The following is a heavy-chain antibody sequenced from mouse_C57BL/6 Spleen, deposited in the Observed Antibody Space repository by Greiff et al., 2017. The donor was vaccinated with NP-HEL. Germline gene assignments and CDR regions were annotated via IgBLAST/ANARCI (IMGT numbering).Heavy chain of an antibody. CDR3: AKKDYYGDAY. V-gene: IGHV2-9*01. CDR1: GFSFTSYG. Sequence: VKLVESGPGLVAPSQSLSITCPVSGFSFTSYGVDWVRQPPGKGLEWLGVIWGGGSTNYNSALMSRLSISKDNSKSQVFLKMNILQTDDTAMYYCAKKDYYGDAYWGQGTLVTVSA. J-gene: IGHJ3*01. D-gene: IGHD1-1*01. CDR2: IWGGGST.